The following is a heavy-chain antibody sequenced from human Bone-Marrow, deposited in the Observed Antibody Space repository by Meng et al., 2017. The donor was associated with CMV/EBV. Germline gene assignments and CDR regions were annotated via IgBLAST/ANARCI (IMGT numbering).Heavy chain of an antibody. CDR2: ISNSGSTI. D-gene: IGHD1-26*01. Sequence: GESLKISCAASGFTFSDYYMSWIRQAPGKGLEWVSYISNSGSTIYYADSVKGRFTISRDNAKNSLYLQMNSLRAEDTAVYYCAKEVGNGRYRNAFDIWGQGTMVTVSS. V-gene: IGHV3-11*04. CDR1: GFTFSDYY. J-gene: IGHJ3*02. CDR3: AKEVGNGRYRNAFDI.